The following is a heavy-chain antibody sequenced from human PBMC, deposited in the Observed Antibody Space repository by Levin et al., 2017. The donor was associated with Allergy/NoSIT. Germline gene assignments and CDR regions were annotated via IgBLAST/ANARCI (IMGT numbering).Heavy chain of an antibody. CDR2: IYHSGST. V-gene: IGHV4-30-2*01. Sequence: SETLSLTCAVSGGSISSGGYSWSWIRQPPGKGLEWIGYIYHSGSTYYNPSLKSRVTISVDRSKNQFSLKLSSVTAADTAVYYCARGGYDIEVWWFDPWGQGTLVTVSS. J-gene: IGHJ5*02. CDR1: GGSISSGGYS. D-gene: IGHD3-9*01. CDR3: ARGGYDIEVWWFDP.